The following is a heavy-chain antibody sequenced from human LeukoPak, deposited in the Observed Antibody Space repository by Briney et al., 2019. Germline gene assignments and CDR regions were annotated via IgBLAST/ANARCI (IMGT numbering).Heavy chain of an antibody. Sequence: PGGSLRLSCAASGFTFDDYAMHWVRQAPGKGLEWVSGISWNSGSIGYADSVKGRFTISRDNAKNSLYLQMNSLRAEDTALYYCTKEKGYYDILTGYSPLDYWGQGTLVTVSS. CDR2: ISWNSGSI. D-gene: IGHD3-9*01. J-gene: IGHJ4*02. V-gene: IGHV3-9*01. CDR3: TKEKGYYDILTGYSPLDY. CDR1: GFTFDDYA.